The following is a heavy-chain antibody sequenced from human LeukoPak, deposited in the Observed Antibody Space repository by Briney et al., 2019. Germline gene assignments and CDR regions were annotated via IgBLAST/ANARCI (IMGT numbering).Heavy chain of an antibody. Sequence: SETLSLTCTVSGGSISSYYWSWIRQPAGKGLEWIGRIYTSGSNYNPSLKSRVTMSVDTSKNQFSLKLNSVTAADTAVYYCARVSVGGLRYCSSTSCPPPYYMDVWGKGTTVTVSS. CDR1: GGSISSYY. CDR2: IYTSGS. J-gene: IGHJ6*03. D-gene: IGHD2-2*01. V-gene: IGHV4-4*07. CDR3: ARVSVGGLRYCSSTSCPPPYYMDV.